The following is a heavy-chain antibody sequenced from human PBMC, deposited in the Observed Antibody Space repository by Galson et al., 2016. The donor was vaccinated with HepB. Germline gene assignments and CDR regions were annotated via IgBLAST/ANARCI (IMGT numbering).Heavy chain of an antibody. D-gene: IGHD2-21*01. CDR1: GFNVSSYA. CDR2: ISSVAGTT. Sequence: SLRLSCAASGFNVSSYALHWVRQAPGKGLEYFSGISSVAGTTYYVDSVRGRFTFSRDNSKKKLYGTMNRLRDEDTAVYFCVARKVRDFILVEYWGQGTLVTVSS. J-gene: IGHJ4*02. V-gene: IGHV3-64*05. CDR3: VARKVRDFILVEY.